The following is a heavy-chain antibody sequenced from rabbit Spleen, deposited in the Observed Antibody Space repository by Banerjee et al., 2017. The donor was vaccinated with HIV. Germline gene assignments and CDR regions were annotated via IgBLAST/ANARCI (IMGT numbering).Heavy chain of an antibody. CDR3: ARDTGSSFSSYGMDL. CDR1: VVSFSLSSY. J-gene: IGHJ6*01. CDR2: IDSGSSGFT. Sequence: QEQLEESGGGLVQPEGSLTLTCTASVVSFSLSSYMCWVRQTPGKGLEWIACIDSGSSGFTYYATWAIGRFTCSKPSSTTVTLQMTRLTATDTATYFCARDTGSSFSSYGMDLWGPGTLVTVS. D-gene: IGHD8-1*01. V-gene: IGHV1S45*01.